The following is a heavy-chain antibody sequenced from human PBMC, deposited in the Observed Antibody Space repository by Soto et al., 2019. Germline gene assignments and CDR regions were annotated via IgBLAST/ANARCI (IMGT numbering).Heavy chain of an antibody. CDR2: IYHSGST. D-gene: IGHD3-10*01. CDR3: ARVGGYGMDV. J-gene: IGHJ6*02. V-gene: IGHV4-38-2*01. CDR1: CYSITSGYY. Sequence: PSETLSLTCAVSCYSITSGYYWGWIRQPPGKGLEWIGSIYHSGSTYNNPSLKSRVTISVDTSKNQFYLKLSSVTAADTAVYYCARVGGYGMDVWGQGTTVTVSS.